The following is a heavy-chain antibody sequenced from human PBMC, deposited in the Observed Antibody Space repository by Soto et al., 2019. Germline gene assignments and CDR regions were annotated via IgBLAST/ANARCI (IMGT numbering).Heavy chain of an antibody. CDR1: GGSISSGDYY. Sequence: PSETLSLTCTVSGGSISSGDYYWSWIRQPPGKGLEWIGYIYYSGSTYYNPSLKSRVTTSVDTSKNQFSLKLSSVTAADTAVYYCARARPNYYDSSGYQSWGQGTLVTVSS. D-gene: IGHD3-22*01. CDR3: ARARPNYYDSSGYQS. CDR2: IYYSGST. J-gene: IGHJ5*02. V-gene: IGHV4-30-4*01.